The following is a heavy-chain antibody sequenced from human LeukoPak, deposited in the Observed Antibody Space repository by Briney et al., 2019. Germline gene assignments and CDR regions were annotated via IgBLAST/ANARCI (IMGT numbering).Heavy chain of an antibody. CDR3: ATWSNAWEFDY. D-gene: IGHD1-26*01. V-gene: IGHV3-7*05. J-gene: IGHJ4*02. Sequence: SGGSLRLSCAASGFTFSNSWMTWVRQGPGKGLEWVAHINEDGSDKYYVDSVTGRFSISRDNTKNSLYLQMSSLRAEDTAVYYCATWSNAWEFDYWGQGTLVSVSS. CDR1: GFTFSNSW. CDR2: INEDGSDK.